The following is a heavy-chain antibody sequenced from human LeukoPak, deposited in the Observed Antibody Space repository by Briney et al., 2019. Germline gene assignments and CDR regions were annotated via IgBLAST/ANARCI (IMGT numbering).Heavy chain of an antibody. D-gene: IGHD5-24*01. CDR2: IYYRGST. Sequence: SETLSLTCTVSGGSISSYYWSWIRQPPGKGLEWIGYIYYRGSTNYNPSLKSRVTISIDTSKNQFSLNLNSVTAADTAVYYCAREATGLDGYNYGYYFDYWGQGTLVTVSS. CDR3: AREATGLDGYNYGYYFDY. CDR1: GGSISSYY. J-gene: IGHJ4*02. V-gene: IGHV4-59*01.